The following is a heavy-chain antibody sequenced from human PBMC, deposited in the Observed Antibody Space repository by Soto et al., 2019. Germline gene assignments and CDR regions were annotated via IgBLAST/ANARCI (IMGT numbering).Heavy chain of an antibody. CDR3: ARSYRRGGYSGYHPLDY. J-gene: IGHJ4*02. CDR2: MNPNSGNT. D-gene: IGHD5-12*01. V-gene: IGHV1-8*01. Sequence: QVQLVQSAAEVKKPGASVKVSCKASGYTFTSYDINWVRQATGQGLEWMGWMNPNSGNTGYAQKSQGRVTMTRNTSISTAYMEVSSLRSEDTAVYYCARSYRRGGYSGYHPLDYWGQGTLVTVSS. CDR1: GYTFTSYD.